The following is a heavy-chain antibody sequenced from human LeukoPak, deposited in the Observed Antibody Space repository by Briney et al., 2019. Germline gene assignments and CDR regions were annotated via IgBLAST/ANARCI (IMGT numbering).Heavy chain of an antibody. CDR2: FDPEDGET. Sequence: ASVKVSCKVSGYTLTDLSMHWVRQAPGKGLEWMGGFDPEDGETIYAQKFQGRVTMTEDTSTDTAYMELSSLRSEDTAVYYCATDQGGYWGAFDIWGQGTMVTVSS. D-gene: IGHD7-27*01. J-gene: IGHJ3*02. V-gene: IGHV1-24*01. CDR1: GYTLTDLS. CDR3: ATDQGGYWGAFDI.